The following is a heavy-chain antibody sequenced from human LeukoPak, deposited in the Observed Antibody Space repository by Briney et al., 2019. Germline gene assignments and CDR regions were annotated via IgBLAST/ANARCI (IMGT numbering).Heavy chain of an antibody. V-gene: IGHV3-7*05. D-gene: IGHD3-3*01. J-gene: IGHJ4*02. Sequence: GGSLRLSCEVSAFTFSSYWMNWVRQAPGKGLEWVANIKEDGTEKYYVDSVKGRFTISRDNAKNSLYLQTKSLRAEDTAVYYCARGVPYYDFSSGYSGNTYALDFWGQGTLVTVSS. CDR3: ARGVPYYDFSSGYSGNTYALDF. CDR2: IKEDGTEK. CDR1: AFTFSSYW.